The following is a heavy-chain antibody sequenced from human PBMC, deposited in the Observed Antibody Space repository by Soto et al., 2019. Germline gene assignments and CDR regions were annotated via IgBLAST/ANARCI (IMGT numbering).Heavy chain of an antibody. J-gene: IGHJ6*02. CDR2: ISYSGSTI. V-gene: IGHV3-48*03. Sequence: GGSLRLSCAASGFDFDNYEMNWVRQAPGKGLEWISFISYSGSTIYFADSVRGRSSISRDNSKNSLFLQMSSLRAEDSAIYYCARGAGFFYGVDVWGQGTTVTVSS. CDR1: GFDFDNYE. CDR3: ARGAGFFYGVDV.